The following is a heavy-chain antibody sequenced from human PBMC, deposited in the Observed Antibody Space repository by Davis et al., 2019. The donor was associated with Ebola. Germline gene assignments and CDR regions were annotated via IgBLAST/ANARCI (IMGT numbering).Heavy chain of an antibody. CDR3: ARQGWSGYSLRHWLDP. V-gene: IGHV3-23*01. Sequence: GGSLRLSCAASGFTFSSYAMSWVRQAPGKGLEWVSAISGSGGSTYYADSVKGRFTISRDNAKNSLYLQMNSLRAEDTAVYYCARQGWSGYSLRHWLDPWGRGTLVTVSS. CDR1: GFTFSSYA. J-gene: IGHJ5*02. D-gene: IGHD3-3*01. CDR2: ISGSGGST.